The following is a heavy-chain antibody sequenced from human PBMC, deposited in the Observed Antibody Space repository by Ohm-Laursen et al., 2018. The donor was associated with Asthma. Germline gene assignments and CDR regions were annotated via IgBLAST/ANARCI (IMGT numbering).Heavy chain of an antibody. Sequence: SLRLSCAASGFTFSSYSMNWVRQAPGKGLEWVSSISSSSSYIYYADSVKGRFTISRDNAKNSLYLQMNSLRAEDTAVYYCARSIESTITISTFAHWGQGTLVTVSS. CDR2: ISSSSSYI. CDR1: GFTFSSYS. J-gene: IGHJ4*02. D-gene: IGHD4-11*01. CDR3: ARSIESTITISTFAH. V-gene: IGHV3-21*01.